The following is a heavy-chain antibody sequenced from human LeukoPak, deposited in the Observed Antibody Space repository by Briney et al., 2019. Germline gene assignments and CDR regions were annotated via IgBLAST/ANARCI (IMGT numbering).Heavy chain of an antibody. V-gene: IGHV3-74*01. Sequence: GGSLRLSCAAPGFTFSSYWMHWVRQAPGKGLVWVSRINTDGSSTSYADSVKGRFTISRDNAKNTLYLQMNSLRAEDTAVYYCARSKYGDYPYFDYWGQGTLVTVSS. CDR2: INTDGSST. J-gene: IGHJ4*02. D-gene: IGHD4-17*01. CDR1: GFTFSSYW. CDR3: ARSKYGDYPYFDY.